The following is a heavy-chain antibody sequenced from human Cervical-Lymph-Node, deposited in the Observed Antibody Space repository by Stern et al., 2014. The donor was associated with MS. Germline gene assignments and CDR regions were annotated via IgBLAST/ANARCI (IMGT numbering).Heavy chain of an antibody. Sequence: VQLEESGAEVKRPGASVKVSCKTSGYTVTNYYIHWVRQAPGQGLAWMGWINSNGGGTYSAQKFQGRVTMTSDTSISTIYMDLTRLTSDDTAIYYCARDMSAVTTPYFDYWGLGTLVTVSS. J-gene: IGHJ4*02. CDR2: INSNGGGT. CDR3: ARDMSAVTTPYFDY. CDR1: GYTVTNYY. V-gene: IGHV1-2*02. D-gene: IGHD4-17*01.